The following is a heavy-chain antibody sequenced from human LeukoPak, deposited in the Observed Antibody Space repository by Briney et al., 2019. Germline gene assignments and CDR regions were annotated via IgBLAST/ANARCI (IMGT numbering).Heavy chain of an antibody. CDR3: AESPQVVGAPPFDY. CDR2: IRYDGSNE. V-gene: IGHV3-30*02. CDR1: GFTFSSYG. Sequence: GGSLRLSCAASGFTFSSYGMHWVRQAPGKGLEWVSFIRYDGSNEYYADSVRGRFTVSRDNSKNALYLQMNSLRSEDTAVYYCAESPQVVGAPPFDYWGQGTLVTVSS. J-gene: IGHJ4*02. D-gene: IGHD1-26*01.